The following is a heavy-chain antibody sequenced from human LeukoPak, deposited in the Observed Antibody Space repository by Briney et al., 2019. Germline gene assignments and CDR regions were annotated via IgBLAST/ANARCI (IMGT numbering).Heavy chain of an antibody. CDR1: GYSISNTYY. Sequence: PSETLSLTCTVSGYSISNTYYWGWIRQSPGKGLEWIGSIHHSGNKFESGSTHYNPSLRSRVTVSADTSKNQFSLTLSSVTAAATAVYFCARNASSGFFNDWGQGTLVTVSS. D-gene: IGHD6-25*01. CDR3: ARNASSGFFND. CDR2: IHHSGNKFESGST. J-gene: IGHJ1*01. V-gene: IGHV4-28*01.